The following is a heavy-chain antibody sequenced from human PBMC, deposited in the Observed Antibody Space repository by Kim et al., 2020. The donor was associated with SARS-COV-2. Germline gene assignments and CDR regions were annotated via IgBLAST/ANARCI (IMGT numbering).Heavy chain of an antibody. D-gene: IGHD5-18*01. CDR3: ARAPDSYGYYYYGMDV. CDR2: ISAYNGNT. Sequence: ASVKVSCKASGYTFTSYGISWVRQAPGQGLEWRGWISAYNGNTNYAQKLQGRVTMTTDTSTSTAYMELRSLRSDDTAVYYCARAPDSYGYYYYGMDVWGQGTTVTVPS. V-gene: IGHV1-18*01. CDR1: GYTFTSYG. J-gene: IGHJ6*02.